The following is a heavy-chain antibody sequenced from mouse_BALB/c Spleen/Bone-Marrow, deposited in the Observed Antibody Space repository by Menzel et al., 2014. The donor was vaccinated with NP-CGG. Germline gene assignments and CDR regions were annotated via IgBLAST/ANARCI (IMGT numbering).Heavy chain of an antibody. V-gene: IGHV5-6-5*01. CDR1: GFTFSSYG. CDR2: LSGGGST. D-gene: IGHD2-3*01. Sequence: EVKLMESGGGLVKPGGSLKLSCAASGFTFSSYGMSWVRPTPEKRLVWVASLSGGGSTYYPDNVKGRFTLSRDNARNILYLQMSGLRSEDTAMYYCARKGWLLFDYWGQGTTLTVSS. J-gene: IGHJ2*01. CDR3: ARKGWLLFDY.